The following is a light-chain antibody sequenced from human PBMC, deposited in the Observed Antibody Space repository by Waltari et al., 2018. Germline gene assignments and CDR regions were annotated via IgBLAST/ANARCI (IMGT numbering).Light chain of an antibody. V-gene: IGKV3-20*01. Sequence: IVLTQSPGTLSLAPVDSATLSCRASQTVSSNYLAWYQQKPGQAPRLLIYGASSRAAGIPDRFSGSGSGTDFTLTISRLEPEDFAVYYCQQYDSSPYTFGQGTKLEIK. J-gene: IGKJ2*01. CDR2: GAS. CDR1: QTVSSNY. CDR3: QQYDSSPYT.